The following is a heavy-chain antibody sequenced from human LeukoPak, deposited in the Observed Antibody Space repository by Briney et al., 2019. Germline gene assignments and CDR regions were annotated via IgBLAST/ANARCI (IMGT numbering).Heavy chain of an antibody. J-gene: IGHJ4*02. Sequence: ASVKVSCKASGHTFTSYDINWVRQATGQGLEWMGWMNPNSGNTGYAQKFQGRATMTRNTSISTAYMELSSLRSEDTAVYYCARLVRGSYYDFWSGYLDFDYWGQGTLVTVSS. CDR3: ARLVRGSYYDFWSGYLDFDY. CDR2: MNPNSGNT. CDR1: GHTFTSYD. D-gene: IGHD3-3*01. V-gene: IGHV1-8*01.